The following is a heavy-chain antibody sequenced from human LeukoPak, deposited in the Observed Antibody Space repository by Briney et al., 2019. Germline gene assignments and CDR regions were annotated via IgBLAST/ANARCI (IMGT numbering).Heavy chain of an antibody. CDR3: ASDGVIVRFSYGMDV. J-gene: IGHJ6*02. D-gene: IGHD3-3*01. CDR2: INPNSGGT. V-gene: IGHV1-2*02. Sequence: PGASVKVSCKASGYTFTGYYMHWVRQAPGQGLEWMGWINPNSGGTNYAQKFQGRVTMTRDTSISTAYMELSRLRSDDTAVYYCASDGVIVRFSYGMDVWGQGTTVTVSS. CDR1: GYTFTGYY.